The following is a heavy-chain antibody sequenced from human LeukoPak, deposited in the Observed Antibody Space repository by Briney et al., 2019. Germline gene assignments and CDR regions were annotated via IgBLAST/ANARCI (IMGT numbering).Heavy chain of an antibody. D-gene: IGHD6-13*01. CDR1: GFTFSSYS. Sequence: GGSLRLSCAASGFTFSSYSMSWVRQAPGKGLEWVSYISSSGSYIYYADSVKGRFTISRDNAKNSLYLQMNSLRAEDTAVYYCARFRPPRSYSSSWYVEPYFDYWGQGTLVTVSS. J-gene: IGHJ4*02. CDR2: ISSSGSYI. V-gene: IGHV3-21*01. CDR3: ARFRPPRSYSSSWYVEPYFDY.